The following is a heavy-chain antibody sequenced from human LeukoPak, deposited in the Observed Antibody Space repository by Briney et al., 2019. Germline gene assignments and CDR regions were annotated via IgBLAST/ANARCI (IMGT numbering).Heavy chain of an antibody. Sequence: PSETLSLTCTVSGGSISSSSYYWGWIRQPPGKGLEWVSVISGSGGSTYYADSVKGRFTISRDNSKNTLYLQMNSLRAEDTAVYYCAKAGPRKDYEVDYWGQGTLVTVSS. CDR3: AKAGPRKDYEVDY. J-gene: IGHJ4*02. D-gene: IGHD4-17*01. CDR2: ISGSGGST. CDR1: GGSISSSSYY. V-gene: IGHV3-23*01.